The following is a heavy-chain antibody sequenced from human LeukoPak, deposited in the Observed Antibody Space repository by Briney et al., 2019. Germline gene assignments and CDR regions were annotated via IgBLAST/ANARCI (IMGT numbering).Heavy chain of an antibody. CDR2: VYYSGST. CDR1: GGSVSSGSYY. Sequence: SETLSLTCTVSGGSVSSGSYYWSWIRQSPGKGLEWIGNVYYSGSTNYSPSLKSRVTISLDTSKNQFSLKLSSVTAADTAVYHCARGGIVGATTFDYWGQGTPVTVSS. J-gene: IGHJ4*02. CDR3: ARGGIVGATTFDY. V-gene: IGHV4-61*01. D-gene: IGHD1-26*01.